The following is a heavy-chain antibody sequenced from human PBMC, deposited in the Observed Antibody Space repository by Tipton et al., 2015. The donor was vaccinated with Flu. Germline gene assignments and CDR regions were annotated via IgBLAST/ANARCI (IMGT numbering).Heavy chain of an antibody. Sequence: QLVQSGAEVKKPGASVKVSCKASGYTFTSYGISWVRQAPGQGLEWMGWISAYNGNTNYAQKLQGRVTMTTDTSTSTAYMELRSLRSDDTAVYYCARDPGHGWYGPANYYGMDVWGQGTTVTVSS. V-gene: IGHV1-18*01. J-gene: IGHJ6*02. D-gene: IGHD6-19*01. CDR2: ISAYNGNT. CDR1: GYTFTSYG. CDR3: ARDPGHGWYGPANYYGMDV.